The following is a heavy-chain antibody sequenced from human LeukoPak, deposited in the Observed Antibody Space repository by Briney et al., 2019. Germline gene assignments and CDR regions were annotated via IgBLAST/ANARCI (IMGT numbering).Heavy chain of an antibody. CDR1: GYTFNGYY. D-gene: IGHD6-13*01. J-gene: IGHJ6*02. Sequence: ASVKVSCKASGYTFNGYYIQWVRQAPGPGLEWMGLINPNSGATIYSKKFQGRVTMSRDTSISTAYMELYRLRSDDTAVYFCARDRLGLSSPGYYYYGMDVWGQGTTVTVSS. CDR2: INPNSGAT. CDR3: ARDRLGLSSPGYYYYGMDV. V-gene: IGHV1-2*02.